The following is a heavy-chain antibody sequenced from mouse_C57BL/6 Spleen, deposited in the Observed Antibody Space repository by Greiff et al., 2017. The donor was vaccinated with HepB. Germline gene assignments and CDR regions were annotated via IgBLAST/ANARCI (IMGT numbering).Heavy chain of an antibody. CDR1: GYTFTSYW. J-gene: IGHJ2*01. D-gene: IGHD1-1*01. CDR2: IYPGNSDT. CDR3: TRSSDYYGSSPYYFDY. V-gene: IGHV1-5*01. Sequence: EVQLQQSGTVLARPGASVKMSCKTSGYTFTSYWMHWVKQRPGQGLEWIGAIYPGNSDTSYNQKFKGKAKLTAVTSASTAYMELSSLTNEDSAVYYCTRSSDYYGSSPYYFDYWGQGTTLTVSS.